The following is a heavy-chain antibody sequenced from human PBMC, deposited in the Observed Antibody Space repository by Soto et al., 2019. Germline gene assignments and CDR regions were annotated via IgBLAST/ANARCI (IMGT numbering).Heavy chain of an antibody. Sequence: ASVKVSCKASGYTFTGYYMHWVRQATGQGLEWMGWMNPNSGNTGYAQKFQGRVTMTRNTSISTAYMELSSLRSEDTAVYYCARVRSYGKGKLPWFDPWGQGTLVTVSS. D-gene: IGHD5-18*01. CDR1: GYTFTGYY. CDR2: MNPNSGNT. J-gene: IGHJ5*02. CDR3: ARVRSYGKGKLPWFDP. V-gene: IGHV1-8*02.